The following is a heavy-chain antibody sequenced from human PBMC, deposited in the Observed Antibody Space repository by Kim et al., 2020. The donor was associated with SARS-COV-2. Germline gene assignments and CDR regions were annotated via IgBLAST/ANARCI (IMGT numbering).Heavy chain of an antibody. CDR3: ASGGAVLRFLEWLSSYFDY. D-gene: IGHD3-3*01. J-gene: IGHJ4*01. Sequence: ASVKVSCKASGYTFSNYAMHWVRQAPGQRLEWMGWINAGSGNTEYSQKFQGRLIITRDTSASTAYMELSSLRSEDTAVYYCASGGAVLRFLEWLSSYFDY. CDR1: GYTFSNYA. CDR2: INAGSGNT. V-gene: IGHV1-3*01.